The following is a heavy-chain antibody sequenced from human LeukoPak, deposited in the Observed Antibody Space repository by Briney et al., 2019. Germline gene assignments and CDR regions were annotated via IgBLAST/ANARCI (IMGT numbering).Heavy chain of an antibody. J-gene: IGHJ4*02. CDR3: ARVGYYDFWSGSVGYYFDY. Sequence: PSETLSLTCTVSGGSISSSSYYWGWIRQPPGKGLEWIGSIYYSGSTNYNPSLKSRVTISVDTSKNQFSLKLSSVTAADTAVYYCARVGYYDFWSGSVGYYFDYWGQGTLVTVSS. V-gene: IGHV4-39*07. CDR1: GGSISSSSYY. CDR2: IYYSGST. D-gene: IGHD3-3*01.